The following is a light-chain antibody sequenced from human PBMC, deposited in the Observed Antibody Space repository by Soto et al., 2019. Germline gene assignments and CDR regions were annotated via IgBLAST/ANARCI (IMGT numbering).Light chain of an antibody. V-gene: IGLV1-40*01. J-gene: IGLJ2*01. CDR1: SSNIGAGYD. CDR2: GND. Sequence: QTVVTQPPSVSGALGQSVIISCTGGSSNIGAGYDVHWYQKLPGTAPKLLIYGNDHRPSGVPDRFSGSKSGTSASLAITGLRADDEGDYYCQSFDTRLSGHVLFGGGTKLTVL. CDR3: QSFDTRLSGHVL.